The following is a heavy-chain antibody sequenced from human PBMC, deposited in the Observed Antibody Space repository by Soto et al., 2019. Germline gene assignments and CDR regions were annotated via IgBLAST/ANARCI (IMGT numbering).Heavy chain of an antibody. CDR2: IYYTGST. D-gene: IGHD6-25*01. V-gene: IGHV4-39*02. CDR3: AGESSGWFDP. J-gene: IGHJ5*02. CDR1: GGSISSSSYY. Sequence: SETLSLTCTVSGGSISSSSYYWGWIRQPPGKGLEWIGSIYYTGSTYYNPSLKSRVTISVDTSKNQFSLKLSSVTAADTAVYYCAGESSGWFDPWGQGTLVTVS.